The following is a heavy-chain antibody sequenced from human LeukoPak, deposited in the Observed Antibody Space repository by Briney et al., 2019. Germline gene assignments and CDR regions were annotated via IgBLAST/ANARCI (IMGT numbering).Heavy chain of an antibody. CDR3: ARAKYSGSYYYYGMDV. J-gene: IGHJ6*02. CDR2: INPSGGST. D-gene: IGHD1-26*01. V-gene: IGHV1-46*01. Sequence: ASVKVSCKASGYTFTGYYMHWVRRAPGQGLEWMGWINPSGGSTSYAQKFQGRVTMTRDTSTSTVYMELSSLRSEDTAVYYCARAKYSGSYYYYGMDVWGQGTTVTVSS. CDR1: GYTFTGYY.